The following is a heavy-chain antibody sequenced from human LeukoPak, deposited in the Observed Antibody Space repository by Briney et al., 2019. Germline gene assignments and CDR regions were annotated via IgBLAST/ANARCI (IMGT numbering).Heavy chain of an antibody. CDR3: ARQAYYYDSSGYLVNWFDP. V-gene: IGHV4-38-2*01. CDR1: GYSISSGYY. CDR2: IYHSGST. J-gene: IGHJ5*02. D-gene: IGHD3-22*01. Sequence: SETLSLTCAVSGYSISSGYYWGWIRQPPGKGLEWIGSIYHSGSTYYNPSLKSRVTISVDTSKNQFSLKLSSVTAADTAVYYCARQAYYYDSSGYLVNWFDPWGQGTLVTVSS.